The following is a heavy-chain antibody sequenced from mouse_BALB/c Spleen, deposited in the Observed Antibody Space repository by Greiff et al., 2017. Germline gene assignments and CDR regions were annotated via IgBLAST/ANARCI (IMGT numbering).Heavy chain of an antibody. CDR2: INPSTGYT. D-gene: IGHD2-4*01. V-gene: IGHV1-7*01. J-gene: IGHJ4*01. CDR3: ARCPFSTMITTGDAMDY. Sequence: QVQLQQSGAELAKPGASVKMSCKASGYTFTSYWMHWVKQRPGQGLEWIGYINPSTGYTEYNQKFKDKATLTADKSSSTAYMQLSSLTSEDSAIYYCARCPFSTMITTGDAMDYWGQGTSVTVSS. CDR1: GYTFTSYW.